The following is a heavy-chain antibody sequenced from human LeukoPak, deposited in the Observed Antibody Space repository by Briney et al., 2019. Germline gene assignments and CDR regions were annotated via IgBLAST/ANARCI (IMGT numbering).Heavy chain of an antibody. CDR3: ARENVVAQGTFDY. CDR1: GYSIGSGHY. CDR2: MYQTGSS. J-gene: IGHJ4*02. Sequence: SETLSLTCSVSGYSIGSGHYWGWIRQPPGKGLEWIGSMYQTGSSYYSPSLKSRVTISLDTSKNQISLKLTFVTAADTAFYFCARENVVAQGTFDYWGQGALVTVSS. D-gene: IGHD2-21*01. V-gene: IGHV4-38-2*02.